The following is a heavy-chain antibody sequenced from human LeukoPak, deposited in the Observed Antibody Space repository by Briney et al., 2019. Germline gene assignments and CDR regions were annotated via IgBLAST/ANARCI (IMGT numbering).Heavy chain of an antibody. Sequence: SETLSLTCTVSGGSISSYFWSWIRQPPGKGLEWIGYVYYSGSTNYNPSLKSRVTISVDTSTKQFSPKLSSATAADTAVYYCARVLDLSKRGLDAFDIWGQGTMVTVSS. J-gene: IGHJ3*02. CDR1: GGSISSYF. CDR2: VYYSGST. CDR3: ARVLDLSKRGLDAFDI. V-gene: IGHV4-59*01. D-gene: IGHD3-16*01.